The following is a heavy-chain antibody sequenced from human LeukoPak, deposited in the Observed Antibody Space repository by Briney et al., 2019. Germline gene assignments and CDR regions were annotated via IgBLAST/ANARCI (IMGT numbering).Heavy chain of an antibody. CDR3: ARGNYYDSSGPTHLVRFDP. V-gene: IGHV1-69*04. J-gene: IGHJ5*02. Sequence: SVKVSCKASGGTFSSYAISWVRQAPGQGLEWMGRIIPILGIANYAQKFRGRVTITADKSTSTAYMELSSLRSEDTAVYYCARGNYYDSSGPTHLVRFDPWGQGTLVTVSS. CDR2: IIPILGIA. CDR1: GGTFSSYA. D-gene: IGHD3-22*01.